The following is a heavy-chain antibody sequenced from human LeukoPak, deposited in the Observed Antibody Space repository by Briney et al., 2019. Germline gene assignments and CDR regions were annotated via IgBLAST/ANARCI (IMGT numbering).Heavy chain of an antibody. CDR3: ATNKDWAEAD. CDR1: DGSIRTYY. D-gene: IGHD3/OR15-3a*01. J-gene: IGHJ4*02. CDR2: IYYRGDI. Sequence: SETLSLTCSVSDGSIRTYYWSWIRQSPGQGLEWIGNIYYRGDINYNPSLKSRVIISIDTSKNQFSLKVTSLTAADTAVYYCATNKDWAEADWGQGTLVIVSS. V-gene: IGHV4-59*03.